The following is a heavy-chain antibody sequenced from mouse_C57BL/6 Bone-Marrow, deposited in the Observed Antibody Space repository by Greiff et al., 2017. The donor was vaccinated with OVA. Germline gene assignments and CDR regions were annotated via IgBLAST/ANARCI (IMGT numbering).Heavy chain of an antibody. V-gene: IGHV10-1*01. Sequence: EVQLVESGGGLVQPKGSLKLSCAASGFSFNTYAMNWVRQAPGKGLEWVARIRSKSNNYATYYADSVKDRFTISRDDSESMLYLQMNNLKTEDTAMYDCVRQGRNYDFDYWGQGTTLTVSS. CDR3: VRQGRNYDFDY. D-gene: IGHD2-1*01. CDR2: IRSKSNNYAT. CDR1: GFSFNTYA. J-gene: IGHJ2*01.